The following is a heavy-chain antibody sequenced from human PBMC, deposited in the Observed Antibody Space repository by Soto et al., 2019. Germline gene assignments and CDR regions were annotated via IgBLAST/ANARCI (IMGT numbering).Heavy chain of an antibody. D-gene: IGHD6-19*01. CDR1: GYSISTGFN. Sequence: SETLSLTCAVSGYSISTGFNWAWIRQPPGKGLEWIGSIYHSGSTYYNLSLKSRVTISSDASKNQISLKLSSVTAADTALYYSARDWGTGFYRLDSWGQGTRVVVAS. CDR2: IYHSGST. CDR3: ARDWGTGFYRLDS. V-gene: IGHV4-38-2*01. J-gene: IGHJ4*02.